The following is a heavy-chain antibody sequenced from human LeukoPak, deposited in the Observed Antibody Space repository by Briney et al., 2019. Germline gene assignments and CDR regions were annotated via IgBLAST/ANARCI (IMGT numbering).Heavy chain of an antibody. CDR2: IKQDGSEK. J-gene: IGHJ6*03. CDR1: GFTFSSYW. Sequence: GESLRLSCAASGFTFSSYWMIWVRQAPGKGLEWVANIKQDGSEKYYVDSVKGRFTISRDNAKNSLYLQTNSLRAEDTAVYYCARDSIAARPAYYYYYMDVWGNGTTVTVSS. CDR3: ARDSIAARPAYYYYYMDV. D-gene: IGHD6-6*01. V-gene: IGHV3-7*01.